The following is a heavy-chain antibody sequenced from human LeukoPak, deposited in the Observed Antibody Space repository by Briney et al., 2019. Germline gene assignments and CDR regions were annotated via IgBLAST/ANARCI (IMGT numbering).Heavy chain of an antibody. V-gene: IGHV3-23*01. CDR3: ARRPRDTSGYYLGAFHD. J-gene: IGHJ3*01. CDR2: IGGSGADT. D-gene: IGHD3-22*01. Sequence: PGRSLRLSCAASGFTFSSYGMHWVRQAPGKGLEWVSVIGGSGADTYYSDSVKGRFTVSRDNSQNTLFLHMSSLRAEDTAVYFCARRPRDTSGYYLGAFHDWGQGTTVTVSS. CDR1: GFTFSSYG.